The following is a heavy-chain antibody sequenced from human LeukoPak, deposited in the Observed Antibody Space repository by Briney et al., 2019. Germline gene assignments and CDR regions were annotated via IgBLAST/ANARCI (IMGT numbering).Heavy chain of an antibody. D-gene: IGHD2-2*01. Sequence: KSSETLSLTCTVSGSISSYYWSWIRQPPGKGLEWIGYIYTSGSTNHNPSLRSRVTISVDTSKNQFSLDLSSVTAADTAVYYCARQKCTSTSCLTKNAFDIWGQGTMVTVSS. CDR3: ARQKCTSTSCLTKNAFDI. J-gene: IGHJ3*02. CDR1: GSISSYY. CDR2: IYTSGST. V-gene: IGHV4-4*09.